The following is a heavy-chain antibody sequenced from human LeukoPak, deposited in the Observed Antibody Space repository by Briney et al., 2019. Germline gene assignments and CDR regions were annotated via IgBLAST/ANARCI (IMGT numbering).Heavy chain of an antibody. D-gene: IGHD4-17*01. CDR1: GGSIKRSSYY. J-gene: IGHJ4*02. V-gene: IGHV4-39*01. CDR3: ARLSYGDSFSLDY. CDR2: LHYSGNT. Sequence: PSETLSLTCTVSGGSIKRSSYYWSWIRQFPGKGLEWIGTLHYSGNTYYTPSLRSRVTMSVDTSKNEFSLKLSSVTATDTAVYFCARLSYGDSFSLDYWGKGTLVTVSS.